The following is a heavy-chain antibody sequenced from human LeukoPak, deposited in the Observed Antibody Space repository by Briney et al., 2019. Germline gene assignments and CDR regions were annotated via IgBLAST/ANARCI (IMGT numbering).Heavy chain of an antibody. CDR1: GYTFTSYG. CDR3: ARTPKARDAFDI. V-gene: IGHV1-2*02. CDR2: ISAYSGGT. D-gene: IGHD2-15*01. Sequence: GASVKVSCKASGYTFTSYGISWVRQAPGQGLEWMGWISAYSGGTNYAQKFQGRVTMTRDTSISTAYMELSRLRSDDTAVYYCARTPKARDAFDIWGQGTMVTVSS. J-gene: IGHJ3*02.